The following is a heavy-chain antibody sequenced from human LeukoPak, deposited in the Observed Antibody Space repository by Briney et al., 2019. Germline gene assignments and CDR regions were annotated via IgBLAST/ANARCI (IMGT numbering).Heavy chain of an antibody. CDR2: IYNGDNT. CDR1: GFTVTSNH. CDR3: ARAQRWLAFDS. D-gene: IGHD6-19*01. J-gene: IGHJ4*02. Sequence: GGSLRLSCAASGFTVTSNHMSWVRQVPGKGLDWVAVIYNGDNTKYADSVKGRFTIFRDNSNGTLDLQMNSLRAEDTAVYYCARAQRWLAFDSWGQGTLVTVSS. V-gene: IGHV3-53*01.